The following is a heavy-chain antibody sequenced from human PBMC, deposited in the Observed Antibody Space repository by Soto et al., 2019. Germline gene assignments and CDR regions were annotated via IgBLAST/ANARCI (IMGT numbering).Heavy chain of an antibody. CDR3: ARDANGQNYYSYGMDV. CDR1: GFTFSSYA. J-gene: IGHJ6*02. D-gene: IGHD1-1*01. Sequence: PGGSLRLSCAASGFTFSSYAMHWVRQAPGKGLEWVAVISYDGSNKYYADSVKGRFTISRDNSKNTLYLQMNSLRAEDTAVYYCARDANGQNYYSYGMDVWGQGTTVTVSS. V-gene: IGHV3-30-3*01. CDR2: ISYDGSNK.